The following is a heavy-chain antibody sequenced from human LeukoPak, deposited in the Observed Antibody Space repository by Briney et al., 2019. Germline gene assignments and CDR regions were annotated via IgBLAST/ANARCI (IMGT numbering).Heavy chain of an antibody. Sequence: PGGSLRLSCAASGFTFSSYGMHWVRQAPGKGLEWAAFIRYDGSNKYYADSVKGRFTISRDNSKNTLYLQMSSLRAEDTAVYYCAKAGSSSSPYYYYYYMDVWGKGTTVTVSS. CDR1: GFTFSSYG. D-gene: IGHD6-6*01. V-gene: IGHV3-30*02. CDR3: AKAGSSSSPYYYYYYMDV. J-gene: IGHJ6*03. CDR2: IRYDGSNK.